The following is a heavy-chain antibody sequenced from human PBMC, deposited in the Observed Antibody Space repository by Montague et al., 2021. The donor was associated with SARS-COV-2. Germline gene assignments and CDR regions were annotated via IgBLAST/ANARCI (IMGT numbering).Heavy chain of an antibody. CDR2: IKPDGTDK. CDR3: ATDSFSGYFD. CDR1: GIIFTNSW. Sequence: SLRLSCAASGIIFTNSWMSWVRQAPGKGLEWVANIKPDGTDKYYVDSVKGRFTISRDNAKKSLYLQMNSLTAEDTAVYYCATDSFSGYFDWGHGTLVTVSS. V-gene: IGHV3-7*01. D-gene: IGHD3-22*01. J-gene: IGHJ4*01.